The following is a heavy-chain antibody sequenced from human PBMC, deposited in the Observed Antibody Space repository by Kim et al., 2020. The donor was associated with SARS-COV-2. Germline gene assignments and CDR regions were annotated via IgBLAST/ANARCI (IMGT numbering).Heavy chain of an antibody. V-gene: IGHV1-18*01. D-gene: IGHD3-3*01. Sequence: ASVKVSCKASGYTFTSYGISWVRQAPGQGLEWMGWISAYNGNTNYAQKLQGRVTMTTDTSTSTAYMELRSLRSDDTAVYYCARARYDFWSGYPIGNYFDYWGQGTLVTVSS. CDR1: GYTFTSYG. CDR3: ARARYDFWSGYPIGNYFDY. J-gene: IGHJ4*02. CDR2: ISAYNGNT.